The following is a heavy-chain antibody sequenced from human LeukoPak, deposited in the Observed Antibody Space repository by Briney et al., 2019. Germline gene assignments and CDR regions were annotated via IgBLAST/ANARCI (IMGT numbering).Heavy chain of an antibody. CDR2: INPNSGGT. D-gene: IGHD6-19*01. J-gene: IGHJ6*03. V-gene: IGHV1-2*02. Sequence: ASVKVSCKASGYMFTGYYMHWVRQAPGQGLEWMGWINPNSGGTNYAQKFQGRDTMTRDTSISTAYMDLNRLRSDDTAVYYCARVVAVTGTPVYYMDVWGKGTPVTVSS. CDR3: ARVVAVTGTPVYYMDV. CDR1: GYMFTGYY.